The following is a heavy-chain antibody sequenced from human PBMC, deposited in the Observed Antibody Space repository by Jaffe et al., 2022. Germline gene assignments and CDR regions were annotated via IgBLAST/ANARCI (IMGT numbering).Heavy chain of an antibody. V-gene: IGHV3-48*01. D-gene: IGHD6-6*01. CDR3: ARVRRSSSSVGYRGHYYYYYMDV. CDR2: ISSSSSTI. J-gene: IGHJ6*03. CDR1: GFTFSSYS. Sequence: EVQLVESGGGLVQPGGSLRLSCAASGFTFSSYSMNWVRQAPGKGLEWVSYISSSSSTIYYADSVKGRFTISRDNAKNSLYLQMNSLRAEDTAVYYCARVRRSSSSVGYRGHYYYYYMDVWGKGTTVTVSS.